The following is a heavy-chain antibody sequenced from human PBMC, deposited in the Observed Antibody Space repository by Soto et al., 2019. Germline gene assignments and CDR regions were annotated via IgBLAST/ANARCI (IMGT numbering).Heavy chain of an antibody. CDR1: GYTFTSYA. Sequence: ASVKVSCKASGYTFTSYAMHWVRQAPGQRLEWMGWINAGNGNTKYSQKFQGRVTITRDTSASTAYMELSSLGSEDTAVYYCASSPEGGSTSPIHNWFDPWGQGTLVTVSS. D-gene: IGHD2-2*01. J-gene: IGHJ5*02. CDR2: INAGNGNT. CDR3: ASSPEGGSTSPIHNWFDP. V-gene: IGHV1-3*01.